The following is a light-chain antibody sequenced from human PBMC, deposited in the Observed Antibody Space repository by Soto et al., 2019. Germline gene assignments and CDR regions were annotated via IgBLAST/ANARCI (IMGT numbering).Light chain of an antibody. CDR2: GAS. CDR3: QQYGNSPT. J-gene: IGKJ1*01. CDR1: QSVSSY. Sequence: ELVLTQSPGTLSLSPGERATLSCRASQSVSSYLTWYQQKPGQAPRLLIYGASNRATGIPDRFTGSGSGTDFTLTISRLEPEDSAVYYCQQYGNSPTFGQGTKVEIK. V-gene: IGKV3-20*01.